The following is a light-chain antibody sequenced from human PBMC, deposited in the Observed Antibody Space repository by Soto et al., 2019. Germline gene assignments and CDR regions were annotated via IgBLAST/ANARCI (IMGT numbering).Light chain of an antibody. CDR1: QSVGSNY. J-gene: IGKJ2*01. CDR3: QQYESSPRT. Sequence: ETVLTQSPGTLSLSPGERATLSCRASQSVGSNYLAWYQQKPGQAPRLLIHGASSRTTGIPDRFSGSGSGTDFTLTISRLEPEDFAVYYCQQYESSPRTFGQGTKLEIK. CDR2: GAS. V-gene: IGKV3-20*01.